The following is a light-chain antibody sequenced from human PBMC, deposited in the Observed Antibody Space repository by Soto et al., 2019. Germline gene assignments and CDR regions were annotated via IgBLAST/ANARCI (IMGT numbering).Light chain of an antibody. J-gene: IGLJ1*01. CDR2: EGI. CDR3: RSYAGSGTDNYV. Sequence: VLTQPASVSGSPGQSITISCTGTSSDIGTYNLVSWYQHYPGKAPKLMIYEGIKRPSGVSNRFSGSKSGNTAFLTISGLQAEDEADYYCRSYAGSGTDNYVFGSGTKVTVL. V-gene: IGLV2-23*01. CDR1: SSDIGTYNL.